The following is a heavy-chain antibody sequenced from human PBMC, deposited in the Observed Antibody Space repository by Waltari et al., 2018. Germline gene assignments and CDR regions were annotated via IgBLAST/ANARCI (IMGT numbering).Heavy chain of an antibody. J-gene: IGHJ6*02. CDR2: ISWDGGST. CDR1: GFTFDDYA. Sequence: EVQLVESGGVVVQPGGSLRLSCAASGFTFDDYAMHWVRQAPGKGLEWVSLISWDGGSTYYADSVKGRFTISRDNSKNSLYLQMNSLRAEDTALYYCAKALYNWNYGYYYGMDVWGQGTTVIDSS. D-gene: IGHD1-7*01. V-gene: IGHV3-43D*04. CDR3: AKALYNWNYGYYYGMDV.